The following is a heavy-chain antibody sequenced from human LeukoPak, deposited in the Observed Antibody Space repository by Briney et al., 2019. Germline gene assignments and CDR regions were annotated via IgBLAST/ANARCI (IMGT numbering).Heavy chain of an antibody. D-gene: IGHD3-3*01. CDR2: ISGSGGST. CDR3: AKELITIFGVVIVTPGY. J-gene: IGHJ4*02. Sequence: GGSLRLSCAASGFTFSSYAMSWVRQAPGKGLEWVSAISGSGGSTYYADSVKGRFTISRDNSKNTLYLQMNSLRAEDTAVYYCAKELITIFGVVIVTPGYWGQGTLVTVSS. CDR1: GFTFSSYA. V-gene: IGHV3-23*01.